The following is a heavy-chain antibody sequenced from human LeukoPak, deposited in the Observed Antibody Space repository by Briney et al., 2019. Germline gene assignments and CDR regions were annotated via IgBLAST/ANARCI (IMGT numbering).Heavy chain of an antibody. CDR2: ISSSSSII. V-gene: IGHV3-48*01. D-gene: IGHD1-26*01. CDR1: GFTFNTYN. Sequence: GGSLRLSCAASGFTFNTYNMNWVRQAPGKGLEWVSYISSSSSIIYADSVKGRFTISRDNAKNSLYLQMNGLRAEDTAVYYCATSGNHYMGYWGQGTLVTVSS. CDR3: ATSGNHYMGY. J-gene: IGHJ4*02.